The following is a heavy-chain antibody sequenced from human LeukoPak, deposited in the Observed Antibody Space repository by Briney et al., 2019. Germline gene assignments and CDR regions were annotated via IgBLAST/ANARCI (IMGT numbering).Heavy chain of an antibody. CDR2: IYSGGST. V-gene: IGHV3-66*02. CDR1: GCTVSSNY. D-gene: IGHD6-19*01. Sequence: GGSLRLSCAASGCTVSSNYMSWVRQAPGKGLEWVSVIYSGGSTYYADSVKGRFTISRDNSKNTLYLQMNSLRAEDAAVYYCAREKGGWGAWYFDLWGRGTLVTVSS. CDR3: AREKGGWGAWYFDL. J-gene: IGHJ2*01.